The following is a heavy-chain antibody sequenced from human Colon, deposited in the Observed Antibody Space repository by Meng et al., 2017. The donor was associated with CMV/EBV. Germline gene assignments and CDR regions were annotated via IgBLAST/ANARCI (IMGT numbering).Heavy chain of an antibody. D-gene: IGHD3-22*01. Sequence: QVQLVPVGAEVKKPGASVKVSCKASGYTFTGYYMHWVRQAPGQGLEWMGWINPNSGGTNYAQKFQGRVTMTRDTSISTAYMELSRLRSDDTAVYYCATVSSGYYLYFQHWGQGTLVTVSS. CDR3: ATVSSGYYLYFQH. CDR2: INPNSGGT. V-gene: IGHV1-2*02. CDR1: GYTFTGYY. J-gene: IGHJ1*01.